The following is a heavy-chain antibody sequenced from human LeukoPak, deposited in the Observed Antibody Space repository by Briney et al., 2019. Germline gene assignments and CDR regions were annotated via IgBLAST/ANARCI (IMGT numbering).Heavy chain of an antibody. V-gene: IGHV3-13*01. J-gene: IGHJ3*02. Sequence: QSGGSLRLSCAASGFTFSSYDMRWVRQATGKGLEWVSAIGTAGDTYYPGSVKGRFTISRENAKNSLYLQMNSLRAGDTAVYYCARERHRGAFDIWGQGTMVTVSS. CDR3: ARERHRGAFDI. CDR1: GFTFSSYD. D-gene: IGHD6-25*01. CDR2: IGTAGDT.